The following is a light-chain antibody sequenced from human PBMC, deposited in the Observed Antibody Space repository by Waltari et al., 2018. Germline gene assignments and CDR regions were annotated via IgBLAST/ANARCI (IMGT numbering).Light chain of an antibody. V-gene: IGLV1-40*01. CDR3: QSYDSRLSAYV. CDR2: GNN. J-gene: IGLJ3*02. Sequence: QSVLTQPPSVSGAPGQTVTISCTGGSSNIGAPYDVHWYQHLLGTAPKVVVYGNNNPPSGVPDRFSGSKSGTSDSLTISGLQAEDEADYYCQSYDSRLSAYVFGGGTKLTVL. CDR1: SSNIGAPYD.